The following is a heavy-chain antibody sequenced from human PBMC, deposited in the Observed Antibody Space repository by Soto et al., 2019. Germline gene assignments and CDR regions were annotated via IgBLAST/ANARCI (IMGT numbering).Heavy chain of an antibody. J-gene: IGHJ4*02. CDR3: SVLGSRRSGSYPSY. D-gene: IGHD3-10*01. Sequence: GGSLRLSCAASGFSISDCSMNWVRRAPGKGLEWISYISTNNDAIYYADSVKGRFTISRDNAKNSQYLQMNSLRAEDTAFYCASVLGSRRSGSYPSYWGQGTLVTVSS. V-gene: IGHV3-48*01. CDR1: GFSISDCS. CDR2: ISTNNDAI.